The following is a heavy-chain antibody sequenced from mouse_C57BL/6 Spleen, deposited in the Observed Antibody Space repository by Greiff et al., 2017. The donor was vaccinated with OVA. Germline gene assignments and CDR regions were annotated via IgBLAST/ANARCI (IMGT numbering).Heavy chain of an antibody. CDR3: ARLQVPYAMDY. Sequence: VQLQQPGAELVMPGASVKLSCKASGYTFTSYWMHWVKQRPGQGLEWIGEIDPSDSYTNYNQKFKGKSTLTVDKSSSTAYMQLSSLTSEDSAVYYCARLQVPYAMDYWGQGTSVTVSS. CDR1: GYTFTSYW. J-gene: IGHJ4*01. V-gene: IGHV1-69*01. CDR2: IDPSDSYT.